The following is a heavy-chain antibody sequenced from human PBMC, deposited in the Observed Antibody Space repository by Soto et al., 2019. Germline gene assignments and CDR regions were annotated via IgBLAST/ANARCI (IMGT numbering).Heavy chain of an antibody. CDR3: ARANVLRYFDWLSGAFDI. CDR2: ISAYNGNT. CDR1: GYTFTSYG. J-gene: IGHJ3*02. D-gene: IGHD3-9*01. V-gene: IGHV1-18*01. Sequence: GASVKVSCEASGYTFTSYGISWVRQAPGQGLEWMGWISAYNGNTNYAQKLQGRVTMTTDTSTSTAYMELRSLRSDDTAVYYCARANVLRYFDWLSGAFDIWGQGTMVTVSS.